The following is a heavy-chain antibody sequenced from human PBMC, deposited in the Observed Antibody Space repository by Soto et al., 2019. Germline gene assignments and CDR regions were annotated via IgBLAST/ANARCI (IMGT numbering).Heavy chain of an antibody. V-gene: IGHV4-39*01. Sequence: SETLSLTCTVSGGSISSSSYYWGWIRQPPGKGLEWIGSIYYSGSTYYNPSLKSRVTISVDTSKNQFSLKLSSVTAADTAVCYCARHSSGWLAYYYYYGMDVWGQGTTVTVSS. CDR3: ARHSSGWLAYYYYYGMDV. D-gene: IGHD6-19*01. CDR2: IYYSGST. J-gene: IGHJ6*02. CDR1: GGSISSSSYY.